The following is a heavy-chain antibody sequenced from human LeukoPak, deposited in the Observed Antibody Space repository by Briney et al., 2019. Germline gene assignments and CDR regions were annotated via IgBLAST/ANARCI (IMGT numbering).Heavy chain of an antibody. Sequence: GGSLRLSCAASGFTFSSYAMSWVRQAPGKGLEWVSAISGSGGSTYYADSVKGRFTISRDNSKNTLYLQMNSLRAEDTAVYYCAKGPYSGSYPYYYYGMDVRGQGTTVTVSS. V-gene: IGHV3-23*01. D-gene: IGHD1-26*01. CDR2: ISGSGGST. CDR1: GFTFSSYA. CDR3: AKGPYSGSYPYYYYGMDV. J-gene: IGHJ6*02.